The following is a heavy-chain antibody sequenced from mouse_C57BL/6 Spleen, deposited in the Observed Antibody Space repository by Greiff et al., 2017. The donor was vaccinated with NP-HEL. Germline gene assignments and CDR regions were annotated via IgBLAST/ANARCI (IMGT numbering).Heavy chain of an antibody. D-gene: IGHD3-2*01. V-gene: IGHV1-62-2*01. Sequence: QVQLKESGAELVKPGASVKLSCKASGYTFTEYTIHWVKQRSGQGLEWIGWFYPGSGSIKYNEKFKDKATLTADKSSSTVYMELSRLTSEDSAVYFCARPSKGDRQNYAMDYWGQGTSVTVSS. CDR1: GYTFTEYT. J-gene: IGHJ4*01. CDR2: FYPGSGSI. CDR3: ARPSKGDRQNYAMDY.